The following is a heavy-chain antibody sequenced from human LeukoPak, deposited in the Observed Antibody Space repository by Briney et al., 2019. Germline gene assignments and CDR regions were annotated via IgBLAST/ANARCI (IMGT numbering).Heavy chain of an antibody. Sequence: GGSLRLSCAVSGFTFSGNNMHWVRQAPGKGLEWVTFIEHAGSQRFYADSVKGRFTISRDNSKNALYLHINSLRPEDTAVYYCAKDGGGGTYSFDYWGQGSLVTVSP. J-gene: IGHJ4*02. D-gene: IGHD3-16*01. CDR1: GFTFSGNN. CDR2: IEHAGSQR. V-gene: IGHV3-30*02. CDR3: AKDGGGGTYSFDY.